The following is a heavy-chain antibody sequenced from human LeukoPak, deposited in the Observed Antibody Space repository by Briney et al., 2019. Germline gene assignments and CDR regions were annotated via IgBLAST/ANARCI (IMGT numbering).Heavy chain of an antibody. D-gene: IGHD3-22*01. CDR1: GFTVSTNY. J-gene: IGHJ4*02. Sequence: GGSLRLSCAASGFTVSTNYMSWVRQAPGKGLEWVSVIYSGGSTYYADSVKGRFTISRDNSKNTLYLQMDSLRAEDTAVYYCARTYYYDSSGYYFDYWGQGTLVTVSS. CDR2: IYSGGST. V-gene: IGHV3-53*01. CDR3: ARTYYYDSSGYYFDY.